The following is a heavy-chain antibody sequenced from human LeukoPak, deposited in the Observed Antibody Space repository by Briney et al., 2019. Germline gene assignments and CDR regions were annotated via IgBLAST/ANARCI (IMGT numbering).Heavy chain of an antibody. D-gene: IGHD3-16*02. V-gene: IGHV4-39*01. Sequence: SETLPLTCTVSGGSISSSSYYWGWIRQPPGKGLEWIGEINHSGSTNYNPSLKSRVTISVDTSKNQFSLKLSSVTAADTAVYYCARHGGFGGVIAPKGDAFDIWGQGTMVTVSS. J-gene: IGHJ3*02. CDR3: ARHGGFGGVIAPKGDAFDI. CDR1: GGSISSSSYY. CDR2: INHSGST.